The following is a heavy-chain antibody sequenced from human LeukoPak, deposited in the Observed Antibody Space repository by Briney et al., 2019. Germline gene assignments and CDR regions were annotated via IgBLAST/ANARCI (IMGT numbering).Heavy chain of an antibody. J-gene: IGHJ6*03. CDR2: INHSGST. CDR1: GGSFSGYY. V-gene: IGHV4-34*01. CDR3: ARGTIAAPYYYYYMDV. D-gene: IGHD6-13*01. Sequence: SETLSLTCAVYGGSFSGYYWSWLRQPPGKGLEWIGEINHSGSTNYNPSLKSRVTISVDTSKNQFSLKLSSVTAADTAVYYCARGTIAAPYYYYYMDVWGKGTTVTVSS.